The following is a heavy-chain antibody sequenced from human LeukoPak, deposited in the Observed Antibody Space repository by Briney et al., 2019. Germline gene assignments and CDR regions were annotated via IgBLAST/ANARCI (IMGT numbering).Heavy chain of an antibody. CDR3: ARVLPGGY. CDR1: GGSISSSSYY. CDR2: IYYSGST. V-gene: IGHV4-39*01. Sequence: PSETLSLTCTVSGGSISSSSYYWGWIRQPPGKGLEWIGSIYYSGSTYYNPSLKSRVTISVDTSKNQFSLKLSSVTAADTAVYYCARVLPGGYWGQGTLVTVSS. J-gene: IGHJ4*02. D-gene: IGHD4/OR15-4a*01.